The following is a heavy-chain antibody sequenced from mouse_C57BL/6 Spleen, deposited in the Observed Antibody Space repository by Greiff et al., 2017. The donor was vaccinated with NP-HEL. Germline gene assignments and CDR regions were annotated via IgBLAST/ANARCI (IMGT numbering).Heavy chain of an antibody. CDR2: IYPGSGNT. V-gene: IGHV1-76*01. D-gene: IGHD3-2*02. Sequence: QVQLKESGAELVRPGASVKLSCKASGYTFTDYYINWVKQRPGQGLEWIARIYPGSGNTYYNEKFKGKATLTAEKSSSTAYMQLSSLTSEDSAVYFCARSVTAQAGTWFAYWGQGTLVTVSA. CDR1: GYTFTDYY. CDR3: ARSVTAQAGTWFAY. J-gene: IGHJ3*01.